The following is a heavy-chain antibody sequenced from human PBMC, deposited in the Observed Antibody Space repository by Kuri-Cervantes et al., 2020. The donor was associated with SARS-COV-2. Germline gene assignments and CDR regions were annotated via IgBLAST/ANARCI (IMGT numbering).Heavy chain of an antibody. CDR3: ARWRHYYDSSGDDYFDY. Sequence: SETLSLTGTVSDGSIGSSSYYWGWIRQPPGKGLEWIGYIYYSGSTNYNPSLKSRVTISVDTSKNQFSLKLSSVTAADTAVYYCARWRHYYDSSGDDYFDYWGQGTLVTVSS. V-gene: IGHV4-61*05. D-gene: IGHD3-22*01. J-gene: IGHJ4*02. CDR1: DGSIGSSSYY. CDR2: IYYSGST.